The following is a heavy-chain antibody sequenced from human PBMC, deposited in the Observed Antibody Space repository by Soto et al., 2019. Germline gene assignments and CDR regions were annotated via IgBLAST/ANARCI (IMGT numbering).Heavy chain of an antibody. J-gene: IGHJ6*02. Sequence: ASVKVSCKASGYTFTSYGISWVRQAPGQGLEWMGWISAYNGNTNYAQKLQGRVTMTTDTSTSTAYMELRSLRSDDTAVYYCARCVSITIFGVVPIYYYYGMDVWGQGTTVTVSS. CDR3: ARCVSITIFGVVPIYYYYGMDV. CDR2: ISAYNGNT. D-gene: IGHD3-3*01. V-gene: IGHV1-18*01. CDR1: GYTFTSYG.